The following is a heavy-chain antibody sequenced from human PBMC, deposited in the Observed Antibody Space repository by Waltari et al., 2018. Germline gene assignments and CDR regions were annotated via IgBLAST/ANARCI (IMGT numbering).Heavy chain of an antibody. J-gene: IGHJ4*02. CDR3: TRGGRDSSWYWRD. Sequence: EVQMVESGGGLAEPGGSLRLSWAASGLSLSKYGMTWVRQASGKGPEWVANIKQDGIEKYYMDSVKGRFTISRDNAKNSLYLQMNNLRVEDTAVYYCTRGGRDSSWYWRDWGQGTLVTVSS. V-gene: IGHV3-7*01. CDR1: GLSLSKYG. D-gene: IGHD6-13*01. CDR2: IKQDGIEK.